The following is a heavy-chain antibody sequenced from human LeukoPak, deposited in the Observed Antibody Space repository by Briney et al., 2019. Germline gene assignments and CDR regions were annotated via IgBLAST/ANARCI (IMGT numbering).Heavy chain of an antibody. D-gene: IGHD6-13*01. CDR2: IYSTGST. Sequence: SETLSLTCTVSGGSINFCYWSWIRQPAGKGLERIGRIYSTGSTNYSPSLKSRVTMSVDKSKNQFSLNLSSVTAADTAVYYCARGIADPYSFDSWGQGTLVTVSS. J-gene: IGHJ4*02. CDR1: GGSINFCY. CDR3: ARGIADPYSFDS. V-gene: IGHV4-4*07.